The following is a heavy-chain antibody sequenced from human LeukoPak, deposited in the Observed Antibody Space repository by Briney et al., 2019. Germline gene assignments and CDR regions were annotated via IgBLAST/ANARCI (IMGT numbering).Heavy chain of an antibody. CDR1: GFTFSDYY. V-gene: IGHV3-11*04. CDR2: ISSSGSTI. CDR3: ARGIVVVPAAMMDLYYFDY. J-gene: IGHJ4*02. D-gene: IGHD2-2*01. Sequence: GGSLRLSCAASGFTFSDYYMSWIRQAPGKGLEWVSYISSSGSTIYYADSVKGRFTISRDNAKNSLYLQMNSLRAEDTAVYYCARGIVVVPAAMMDLYYFDYWGQGTLVTVSS.